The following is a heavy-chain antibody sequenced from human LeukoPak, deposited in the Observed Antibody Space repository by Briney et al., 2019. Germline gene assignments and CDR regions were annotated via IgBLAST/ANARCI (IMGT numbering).Heavy chain of an antibody. CDR3: ARDTRWYFDY. J-gene: IGHJ4*02. Sequence: ASVKVSCKVSGYTLTELSMHWVRQAPGKGLEWMGGFDPEDGETIYAQKFQGRVTMTRDTSTSTVYMELSSLRSEDTAVYYCARDTRWYFDYWGQGTLVTVSS. CDR1: GYTLTELS. V-gene: IGHV1-24*01. CDR2: FDPEDGET.